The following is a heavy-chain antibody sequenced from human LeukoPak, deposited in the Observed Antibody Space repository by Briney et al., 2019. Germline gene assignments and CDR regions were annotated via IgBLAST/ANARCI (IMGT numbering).Heavy chain of an antibody. CDR1: GFTVTNNY. CDR3: ARVLGYDSSGYYRGYFDY. J-gene: IGHJ4*02. Sequence: PGGSLRLSCAASGFTVTNNYMSWVRQAPGKGLEWVSVIYSAGTTYYADSVKGRFTISRQNPENTLFLQMNSLRPEDTALYYCARVLGYDSSGYYRGYFDYWGQGTLVTVSS. CDR2: IYSAGTT. D-gene: IGHD3-22*01. V-gene: IGHV3-53*04.